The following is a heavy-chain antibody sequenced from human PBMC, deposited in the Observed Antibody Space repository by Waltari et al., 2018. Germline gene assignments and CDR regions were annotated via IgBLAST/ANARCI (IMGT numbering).Heavy chain of an antibody. V-gene: IGHV3-53*01. CDR3: ARDPVIAARDYYYGMDV. J-gene: IGHJ6*02. CDR1: GFTVSSNY. D-gene: IGHD6-6*01. Sequence: EVQLVESGGGLIQPGGSLRLSCAASGFTVSSNYMSWVRQAPGKGLEWVSVIYSGGSTYYADSVKGRFTISRDNSKNTLYLQMNSLRAEDTAVYYCARDPVIAARDYYYGMDVWGQGTTVTVSS. CDR2: IYSGGST.